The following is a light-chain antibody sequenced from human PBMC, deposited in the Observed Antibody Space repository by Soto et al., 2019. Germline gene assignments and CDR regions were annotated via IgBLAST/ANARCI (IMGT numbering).Light chain of an antibody. CDR3: AAWDDSLNGWV. Sequence: QSVLTQPPSASGTPGQRVTISCSGSSSNIGSNTVNWYQQLPGTAPKLLIYSNNQRPSGVPDRFSRSKSGTSASLAISGLQSEDEADYYCAAWDDSLNGWVFGGGTKLTLL. J-gene: IGLJ3*02. CDR2: SNN. V-gene: IGLV1-44*01. CDR1: SSNIGSNT.